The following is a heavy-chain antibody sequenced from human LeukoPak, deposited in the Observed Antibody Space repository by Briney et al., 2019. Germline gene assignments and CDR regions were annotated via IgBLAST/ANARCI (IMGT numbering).Heavy chain of an antibody. CDR3: ARDTEYYDFWSGYSAALDYYYGMDV. J-gene: IGHJ6*02. CDR2: ISSSSSFI. V-gene: IGHV3-21*01. Sequence: GGSLRLSCAASGFTLSSYSMNCVRQAPGKGLEWVSSISSSSSFIYYADSVKGRFTISRDNAKNSLYLQMNSLRAEDTAVYYCARDTEYYDFWSGYSAALDYYYGMDVWGQGTTVTVSS. D-gene: IGHD3-3*01. CDR1: GFTLSSYS.